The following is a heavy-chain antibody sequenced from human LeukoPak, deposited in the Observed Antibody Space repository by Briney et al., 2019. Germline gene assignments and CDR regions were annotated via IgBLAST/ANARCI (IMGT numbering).Heavy chain of an antibody. D-gene: IGHD5-12*01. CDR1: GGSFSGYY. CDR2: ISSSGSTI. CDR3: ARHRPGGGYAKSNY. J-gene: IGHJ4*02. Sequence: LSLTCAVYGGSFSGYYMSWIRQAPGKGLEWVSYISSSGSTIYYADSVKGRFTISRDNAKNSLYLQMNSLRAEDTAVYYCARHRPGGGYAKSNYWGQGTLVTVSS. V-gene: IGHV3-11*01.